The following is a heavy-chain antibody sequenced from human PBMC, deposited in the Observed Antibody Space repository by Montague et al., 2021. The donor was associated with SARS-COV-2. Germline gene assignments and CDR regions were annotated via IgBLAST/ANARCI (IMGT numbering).Heavy chain of an antibody. CDR3: AGQSGNCPFDN. D-gene: IGHD1-1*01. V-gene: IGHV4-39*01. J-gene: IGHJ4*02. CDR1: GGSISSSNYY. Sequence: SETLSLTCTVSGGSISSSNYYWGWIRQPPEKGLEWIGSIDYSGSTYYTXSLKSRVTISVDTSKNQFSLKLSSVTAADTAVYYCAGQSGNCPFDNWGQGTLVTVSS. CDR2: IDYSGST.